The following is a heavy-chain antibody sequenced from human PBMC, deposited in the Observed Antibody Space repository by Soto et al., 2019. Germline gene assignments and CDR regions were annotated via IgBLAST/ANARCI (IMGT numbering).Heavy chain of an antibody. CDR1: GYTFTSYA. CDR2: INAGNGNT. Sequence: ASVQVSCKASGYTFTSYAMHWVRQAPGQRLEWMGWINAGNGNTKYSQKFQGRVTITRDTSASTAYMELSSLRSEDTAVYYCARVPTVVTHPADYWGQGTLVTVSS. V-gene: IGHV1-3*01. D-gene: IGHD4-17*01. J-gene: IGHJ4*02. CDR3: ARVPTVVTHPADY.